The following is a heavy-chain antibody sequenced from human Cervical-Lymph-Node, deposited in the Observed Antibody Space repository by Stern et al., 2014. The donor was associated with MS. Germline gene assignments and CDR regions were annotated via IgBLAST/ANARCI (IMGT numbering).Heavy chain of an antibody. J-gene: IGHJ4*02. CDR3: VKDTLQGYTYGPDALDY. CDR1: GFTLEDYS. Sequence: VQLVESGGGLIQPGRSLRLSCAASGFTLEDYSMHWVRQAPGKGLEWVSGISWNSGSIGYADSVKGRFTISRDNAKNSLYLQMSSLRPEDTAVYYCVKDTLQGYTYGPDALDYWGQGTLVTVSS. D-gene: IGHD5-18*01. V-gene: IGHV3-9*01. CDR2: ISWNSGSI.